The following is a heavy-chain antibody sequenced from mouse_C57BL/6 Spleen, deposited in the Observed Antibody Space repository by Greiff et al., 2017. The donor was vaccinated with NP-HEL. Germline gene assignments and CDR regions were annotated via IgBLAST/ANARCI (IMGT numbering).Heavy chain of an antibody. CDR1: GYTFTDYE. V-gene: IGHV1-15*01. CDR2: IDPETGGT. D-gene: IGHD1-3*01. Sequence: VQLQQSGAELVRPGASVTLSCKASGYTFTDYEMHWVKQTPVHGLEWIGAIDPETGGTAYNQKFKGKAILTADKSSSTAYMELRSLTSEDSAVYYCTRSKWEGETYYFDYWGQGTTLTVSS. J-gene: IGHJ2*01. CDR3: TRSKWEGETYYFDY.